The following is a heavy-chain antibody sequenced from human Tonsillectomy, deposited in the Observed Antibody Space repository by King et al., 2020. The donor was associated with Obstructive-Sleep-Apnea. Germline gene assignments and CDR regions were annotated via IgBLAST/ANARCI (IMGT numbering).Heavy chain of an antibody. D-gene: IGHD3-22*01. CDR2: IKSKTDGGTT. CDR3: TTDAPITMIDY. CDR1: GVTFSNAW. V-gene: IGHV3-15*01. J-gene: IGHJ4*02. Sequence: DVQLVESGGGLVKPGGSLRLSCAASGVTFSNAWMSWVRQAPGKGLEWVGRIKSKTDGGTTDYAAPVKGRFTISRDDSKNTLYLQMNSLKTEDTAVYYCTTDAPITMIDYWGQGTLVTVSS.